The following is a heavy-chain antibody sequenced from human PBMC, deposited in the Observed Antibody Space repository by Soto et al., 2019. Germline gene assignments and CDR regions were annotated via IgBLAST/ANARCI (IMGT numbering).Heavy chain of an antibody. CDR1: GFSFSHYA. J-gene: IGHJ4*02. CDR3: AKDRRVGNGYNLGFDC. Sequence: QEQLVESGGGVVQPGRSLRLSCAASGFSFSHYAMHWVRQAPGKGLQWVSSVSCDGKNKYYVDSVKGRFTISRDNSKNALYLEVDSLRAEDTARYYCAKDRRVGNGYNLGFDCWGQGTLVTVSS. D-gene: IGHD5-12*01. V-gene: IGHV3-30*04. CDR2: VSCDGKNK.